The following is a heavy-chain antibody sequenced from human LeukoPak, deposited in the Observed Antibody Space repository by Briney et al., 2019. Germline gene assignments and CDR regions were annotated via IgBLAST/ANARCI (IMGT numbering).Heavy chain of an antibody. J-gene: IGHJ4*02. D-gene: IGHD5-18*01. CDR1: GFTVSSNY. CDR2: IYSGGST. V-gene: IGHV3-66*01. Sequence: QSGGSLRLSCAASGFTVSSNYMSWVRQAPGKGLEWVSVIYSGGSTYYADSVKGRFTISRDNSKNTLYLQMNSLRAGDTAVYYCARGGRIQLWLQAFDYWGQGTLVTVSS. CDR3: ARGGRIQLWLQAFDY.